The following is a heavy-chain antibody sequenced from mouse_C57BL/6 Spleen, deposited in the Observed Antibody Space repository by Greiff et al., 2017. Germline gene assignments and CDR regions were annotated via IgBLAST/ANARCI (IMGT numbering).Heavy chain of an antibody. CDR3: ALITTVVAWYFDY. CDR1: GYTFTSYW. D-gene: IGHD1-1*01. Sequence: QVQLQQPGAELVRPGSSVKLSCKASGYTFTSYWMHWVKQRPIQGLEWIGNIDPSDSETHYNQKFKDKATLTVDKSSSTAYMQLSSLTSDDSAVYYCALITTVVAWYFDYWGQGTTLTVSS. J-gene: IGHJ2*01. V-gene: IGHV1-52*01. CDR2: IDPSDSET.